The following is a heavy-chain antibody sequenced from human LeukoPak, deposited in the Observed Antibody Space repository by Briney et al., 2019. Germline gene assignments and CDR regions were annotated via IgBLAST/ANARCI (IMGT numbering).Heavy chain of an antibody. J-gene: IGHJ4*02. D-gene: IGHD6-6*01. CDR1: GGPISSYY. Sequence: SETLPLTCTVSGGPISSYYWSWIRQPPGKGLEWIGYIYYSGSTNYNPSLKSRVTISVDTSKNQFSLKLSSVTAADTAVYYCARHSVGAARPVFDYWGQGTLVTVSS. CDR2: IYYSGST. V-gene: IGHV4-59*08. CDR3: ARHSVGAARPVFDY.